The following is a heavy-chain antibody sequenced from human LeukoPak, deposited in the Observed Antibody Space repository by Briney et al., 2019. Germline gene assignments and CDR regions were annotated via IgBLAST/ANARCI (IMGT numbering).Heavy chain of an antibody. V-gene: IGHV5-51*01. Sequence: GESLKISCKGSGCTFTNYWIGWVRQMPGKGLEWMGIIYPGDSDTKYSPPFQGQVTISADKSISTAYLQWNSLKASDTAMYYCARDDSSGHYDYWGQGTLVTVSS. J-gene: IGHJ4*02. CDR1: GCTFTNYW. D-gene: IGHD3-22*01. CDR3: ARDDSSGHYDY. CDR2: IYPGDSDT.